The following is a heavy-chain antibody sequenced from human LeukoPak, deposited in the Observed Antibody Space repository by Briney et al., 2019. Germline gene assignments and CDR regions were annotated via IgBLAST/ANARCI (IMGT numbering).Heavy chain of an antibody. J-gene: IGHJ4*02. CDR1: GFTFSSYA. CDR2: ISYDGSNK. CDR3: AKGPSSISWFDY. D-gene: IGHD2-2*01. V-gene: IGHV3-30*04. Sequence: PGGSLRLSCAASGFTFSSYAMHWVRQAPGKGLEWVAVISYDGSNKYYADSVKGRFTISRDSSKNTLYLQMNSLRAEDTAVYYCAKGPSSISWFDYWGQGTLVTVSS.